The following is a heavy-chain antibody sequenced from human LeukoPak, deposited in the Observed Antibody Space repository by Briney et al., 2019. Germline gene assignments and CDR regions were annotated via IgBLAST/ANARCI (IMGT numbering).Heavy chain of an antibody. CDR3: ARSFYDFLIGYYQYFDY. J-gene: IGHJ4*02. V-gene: IGHV3-53*01. CDR2: IYSDGRT. Sequence: GESLRLSCAVSGFTVSSNYFSWVRQAPAKGLGWVSVIYSDGRTYYADSVKGQLTISRNKSKNTLYLQMNNLRVDDTAVYYCARSFYDFLIGYYQYFDYWGQGTLVTVSS. D-gene: IGHD3-3*01. CDR1: GFTVSSNY.